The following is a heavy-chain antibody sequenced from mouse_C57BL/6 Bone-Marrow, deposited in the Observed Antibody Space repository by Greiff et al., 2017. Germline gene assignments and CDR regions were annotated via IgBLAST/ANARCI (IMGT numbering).Heavy chain of an antibody. CDR2: INPNNGGT. D-gene: IGHD2-1*01. V-gene: IGHV1-26*01. CDR1: GYTFTDYY. CDR3: AREGYGTGDY. Sequence: VQLQQSGPELVKPGASVKISCKASGYTFTDYYMNWVKQSHGKSLEWIGDINPNNGGTSYNQKFKGKATLTVDQSSSTAYMELRSLTSEDSAVYYCAREGYGTGDYWGQGTSVTVSS. J-gene: IGHJ4*01.